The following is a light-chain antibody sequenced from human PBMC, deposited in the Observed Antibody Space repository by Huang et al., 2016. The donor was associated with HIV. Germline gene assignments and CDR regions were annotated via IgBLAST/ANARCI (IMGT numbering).Light chain of an antibody. Sequence: DIQMTQSPSSVSASVGDRVTITCRASQDISSWLAWYQQKPGKAPNLLIYAASTWHSGVPSRFSGSGSGTDFTLTISSLQPEDFATYYCQQADSFPYTFGQGTKLEI. J-gene: IGKJ2*01. V-gene: IGKV1-12*01. CDR2: AAS. CDR3: QQADSFPYT. CDR1: QDISSW.